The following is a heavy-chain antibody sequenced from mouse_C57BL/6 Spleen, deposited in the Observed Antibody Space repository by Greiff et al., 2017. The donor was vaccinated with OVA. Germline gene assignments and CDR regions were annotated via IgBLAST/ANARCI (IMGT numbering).Heavy chain of an antibody. CDR1: GYTFTSYW. CDR3: ARQAYYGSSPYYAMDY. V-gene: IGHV1-69*01. Sequence: QVQLQQSGAELVMPGASVKLSCKASGYTFTSYWMHWVKQRPGQGLEWIGEIDPSDSYTNYNQKFKGKSTLTVDKSSSTAYMQLSSLTSEDSAVYYCARQAYYGSSPYYAMDYWGQGTSVTVSS. J-gene: IGHJ4*01. D-gene: IGHD1-1*01. CDR2: IDPSDSYT.